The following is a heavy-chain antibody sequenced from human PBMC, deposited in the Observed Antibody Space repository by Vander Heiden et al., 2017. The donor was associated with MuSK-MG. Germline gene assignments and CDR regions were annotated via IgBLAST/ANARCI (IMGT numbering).Heavy chain of an antibody. Sequence: QVQLQASGPGLVKPSEPLSPSCTVPGGSIISSYWGWIRQPPGKGLEWVGYIHYSGSTNYTPSLKSRVTISVDTSKTQFSLKLSSVTAADTAVYYCARVGVAVSGTYYYYGMDVWGQGTTVTVSS. CDR3: ARVGVAVSGTYYYYGMDV. V-gene: IGHV4-59*08. CDR1: GGSIISSY. D-gene: IGHD6-19*01. J-gene: IGHJ6*02. CDR2: IHYSGST.